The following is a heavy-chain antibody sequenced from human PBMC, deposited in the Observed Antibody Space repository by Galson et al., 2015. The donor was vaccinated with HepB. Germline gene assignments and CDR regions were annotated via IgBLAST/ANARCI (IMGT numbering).Heavy chain of an antibody. Sequence: SVKVSCNVSGYTLTELSMHWVRQAPGKGLEWMGGFDPEDGETIYAQKFQGRVTMTEDTSTDTAYMELSSLRSEDTAVYYCATGGITGTTYYYYYARDVWGQGTTVTVSS. D-gene: IGHD1-14*01. CDR3: ATGGITGTTYYYYYARDV. CDR2: FDPEDGET. J-gene: IGHJ6*02. V-gene: IGHV1-24*01. CDR1: GYTLTELS.